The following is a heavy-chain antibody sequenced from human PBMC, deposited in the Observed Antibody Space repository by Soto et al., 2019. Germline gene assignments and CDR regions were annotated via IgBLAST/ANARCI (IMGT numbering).Heavy chain of an antibody. CDR1: GFTFSSYS. D-gene: IGHD1-1*01. CDR2: ISSSSSYI. J-gene: IGHJ4*02. Sequence: EVQLVESGGGLVKPGGSLRLSCAASGFTFSSYSMNWVRQAPGKGLEWVSSISSSSSYIYYADSVKGRFTISRDNAKNSLYLKMNSLRAEDTAVYYGARDNGRSWKTGDYWAREPWSPSPQ. CDR3: ARDNGRSWKTGDY. V-gene: IGHV3-21*01.